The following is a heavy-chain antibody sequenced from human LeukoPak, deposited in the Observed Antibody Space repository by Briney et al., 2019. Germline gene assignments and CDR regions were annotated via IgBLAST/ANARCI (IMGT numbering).Heavy chain of an antibody. V-gene: IGHV1-2*06. CDR1: GYTFTSYG. D-gene: IGHD3-3*01. CDR2: INPNSGGT. J-gene: IGHJ4*02. Sequence: ASVKVSCKASGYTFTSYGISWVRQAPGQGLEWMGRINPNSGGTNYAQKFQGRVTMTRDTSISTAYMELSRLRSDDTAVYYCARADFWSGYYQFDYWGQGTLVTVSS. CDR3: ARADFWSGYYQFDY.